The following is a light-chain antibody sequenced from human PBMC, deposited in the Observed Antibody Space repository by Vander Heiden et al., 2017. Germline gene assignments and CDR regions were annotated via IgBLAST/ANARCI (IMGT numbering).Light chain of an antibody. Sequence: SSVLTQPPSVSLAPGPTARITCGGDNIGSKSVHWYQQKPGQAPVLVVHDDNFRPSGIPERVSGSKSGNTATLIINRVEAGDEADYYCQVWDSTSGHVVFGGGTKLTVL. J-gene: IGLJ2*01. CDR1: NIGSKS. CDR2: DDN. CDR3: QVWDSTSGHVV. V-gene: IGLV3-21*02.